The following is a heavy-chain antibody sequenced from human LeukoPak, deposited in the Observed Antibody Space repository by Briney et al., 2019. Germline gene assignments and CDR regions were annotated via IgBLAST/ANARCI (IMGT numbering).Heavy chain of an antibody. CDR2: IKSKTDGGTT. J-gene: IGHJ4*02. CDR1: GFTFSNAW. Sequence: GGSLRLSCAASGFTFSNAWMSWVRQAPGKGLEWVGRIKSKTDGGTTDYAAPVKGRFTISRDDSKNTLYLQMNGLKTEDTAVYYCTTAYYDFWSGYYRFDYWGQGTLVTVSS. D-gene: IGHD3-3*01. V-gene: IGHV3-15*01. CDR3: TTAYYDFWSGYYRFDY.